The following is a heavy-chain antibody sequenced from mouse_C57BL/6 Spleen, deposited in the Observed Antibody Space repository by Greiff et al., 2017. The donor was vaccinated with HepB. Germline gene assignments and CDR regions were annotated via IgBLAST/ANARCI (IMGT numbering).Heavy chain of an antibody. CDR1: GFSLTSYG. J-gene: IGHJ2*01. V-gene: IGHV2-2*01. CDR3: ARNDWDERGYFDY. D-gene: IGHD4-1*01. CDR2: IWSGGST. Sequence: QVQLKESGPGLVQPSQSLSITCTVSGFSLTSYGVHWVRQSPGKGLEWLGVIWSGGSTDYNAAFISRLSISKDNSKSQVFFKMNSLQADDTAIYYCARNDWDERGYFDYWGQGTTLTVSS.